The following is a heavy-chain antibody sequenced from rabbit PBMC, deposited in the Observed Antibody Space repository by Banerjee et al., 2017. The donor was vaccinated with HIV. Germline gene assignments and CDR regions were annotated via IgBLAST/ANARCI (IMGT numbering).Heavy chain of an antibody. V-gene: IGHV1S40*01. CDR3: ARGPYGYPAYDYGYTRLDL. Sequence: QSLEESGGGLVKPGASLTLTCKASGFSFSSGYDICWVRQAPGKGLEWIACIAPGNGNTYYASWAKGRFTISKTSSTTVTLQMTSLTAADTATYFCARGPYGYPAYDYGYTRLDLWGPGTLVTVS. D-gene: IGHD7-1*01. CDR2: IAPGNGNT. J-gene: IGHJ3*01. CDR1: GFSFSSGYD.